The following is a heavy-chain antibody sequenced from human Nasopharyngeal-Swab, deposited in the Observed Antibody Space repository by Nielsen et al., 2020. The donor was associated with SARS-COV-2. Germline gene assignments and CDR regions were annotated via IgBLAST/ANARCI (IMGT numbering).Heavy chain of an antibody. Sequence: SQTPSLTCAVYGGSFSGYYWSWIRQPPGKGLEWIGEINHSGSTNYNPSLKSRVTISVDTSKNQFSLKLSSVTAADTAVYYCARGGPLGFDYWGQGTLVTVSS. J-gene: IGHJ4*02. V-gene: IGHV4-34*01. CDR1: GGSFSGYY. CDR2: INHSGST. CDR3: ARGGPLGFDY.